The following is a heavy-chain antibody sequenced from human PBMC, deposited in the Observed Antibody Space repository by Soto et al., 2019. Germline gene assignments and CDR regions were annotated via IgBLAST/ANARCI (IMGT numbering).Heavy chain of an antibody. V-gene: IGHV3-11*01. CDR3: VRRDGNDYDSRGYYYYCYGMDV. D-gene: IGHD3-22*01. Sequence: QVPLVESGGGLVKPGGSLRLSCAASGFTFSDYYMSWIRQAPGKGLEWVSYISSSGSTIYYADSVKGRFTISRDNAKNSLYLQMNSLRAEDTAVYYCVRRDGNDYDSRGYYYYCYGMDVWGQGTTVTVSS. J-gene: IGHJ6*02. CDR2: ISSSGSTI. CDR1: GFTFSDYY.